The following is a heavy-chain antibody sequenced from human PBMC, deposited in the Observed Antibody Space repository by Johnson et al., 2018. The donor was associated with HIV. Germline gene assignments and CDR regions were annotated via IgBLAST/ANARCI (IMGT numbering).Heavy chain of an antibody. Sequence: QEQLVESGGGVVQPGGSLRLSCAASGFTFSSHGMHWVSQAPGKGLEGVAFIRYDGSNKYYADSVKGRFTISRDNYKNTLYLQMNSLRAEDTAVYYCAKVAYSSSYLDAFDIWGQGTMVTVSS. CDR1: GFTFSSHG. J-gene: IGHJ3*02. D-gene: IGHD6-6*01. CDR2: IRYDGSNK. CDR3: AKVAYSSSYLDAFDI. V-gene: IGHV3-30*02.